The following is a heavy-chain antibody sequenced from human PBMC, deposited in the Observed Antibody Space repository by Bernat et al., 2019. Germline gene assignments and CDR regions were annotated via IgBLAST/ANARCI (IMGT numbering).Heavy chain of an antibody. J-gene: IGHJ4*02. CDR3: DREVGSKSNYFDY. CDR2: ICCDGSNK. V-gene: IGHV3-33*01. Sequence: QVQLVESGGGLVQPGRSLTLSCAASGFTFSNYGMRWVRQAPGKGLEWVAVICCDGSNKYYADSVKGRFTISRDNSKNTLYLQMNSLRAEDTAVYYYDREVGSKSNYFDYWGQGTLVTVSS. D-gene: IGHD1-26*01. CDR1: GFTFSNYG.